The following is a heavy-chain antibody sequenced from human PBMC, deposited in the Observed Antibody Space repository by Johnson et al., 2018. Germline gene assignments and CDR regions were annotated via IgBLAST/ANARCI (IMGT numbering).Heavy chain of an antibody. CDR2: INAGNGNT. CDR3: ARDSGLLRGADLDV. D-gene: IGHD3-10*01. V-gene: IGHV1-3*01. Sequence: VHLVESGAEVKKPGASVKVSCKASGYIFSSYATHWVRQAPGQRLEWMGWINAGNGNTKYSQKFQGRVTITRDTSASTVYIDLSSLRSEDTAVYYCARDSGLLRGADLDVWGKGTTVTVSS. J-gene: IGHJ6*04. CDR1: GYIFSSYA.